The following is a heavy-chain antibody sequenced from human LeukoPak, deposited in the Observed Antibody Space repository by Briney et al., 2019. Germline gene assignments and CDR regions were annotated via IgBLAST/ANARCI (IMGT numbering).Heavy chain of an antibody. CDR3: ARGGYYDVLTGLNRFYFDY. Sequence: KPSETLSLTCIVSDGSIDSFSWSWIRRPPGKGLEWIGYIHYSGSTNYNPSLKSRVTMSIDTSKSQFSLKLSSVTAADTDVYYCARGGYYDVLTGLNRFYFDYWGQGTLVTVSS. CDR2: IHYSGST. V-gene: IGHV4-59*01. D-gene: IGHD3-9*01. J-gene: IGHJ4*02. CDR1: DGSIDSFS.